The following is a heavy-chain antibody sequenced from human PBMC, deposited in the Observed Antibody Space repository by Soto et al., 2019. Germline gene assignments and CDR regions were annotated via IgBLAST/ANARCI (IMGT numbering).Heavy chain of an antibody. CDR3: AAAVPAEYVFPYYYMDV. V-gene: IGHV4-59*01. CDR1: GASISSYH. Sequence: QVQLQESGPGLVKPSETLSLTCTVSGASISSYHWSWIRQTPGKGLEWIGYIYYSGSANYNPSLTSRVTFSVDTSKNPVSLKLSSVTAADTGVYYCAAAVPAEYVFPYYYMDVWGKGTTVTVSS. CDR2: IYYSGSA. J-gene: IGHJ6*03. D-gene: IGHD3-16*01.